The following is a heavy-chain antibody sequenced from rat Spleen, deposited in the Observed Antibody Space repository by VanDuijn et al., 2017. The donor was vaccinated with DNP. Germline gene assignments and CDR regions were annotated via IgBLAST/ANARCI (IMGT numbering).Heavy chain of an antibody. CDR3: LTRGDPYDNWFAY. CDR1: GFNFNDYW. Sequence: EVKLVESGGGLVQPGRSLKLSCAASGFNFNDYWMGWVRQAPGKGLEWIGEINEDSSIINYTPSLKDKISFSRDNVQNTLYLQMSKLGSEETGISYCLTRGDPYDNWFAYWGRVTLVTVSS. V-gene: IGHV4-2*01. J-gene: IGHJ3*01. D-gene: IGHD4-2*01. CDR2: INEDSSII.